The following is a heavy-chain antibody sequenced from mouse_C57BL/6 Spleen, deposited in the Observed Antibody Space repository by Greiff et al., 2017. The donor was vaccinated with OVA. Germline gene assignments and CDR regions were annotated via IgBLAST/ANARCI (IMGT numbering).Heavy chain of an antibody. CDR3: ARGGFAWFAY. J-gene: IGHJ3*01. CDR1: GYTFTSYW. Sequence: QVQLQQPGAELVKPGASVKMSCKASGYTFTSYWITWVKQRPGQGLEWIGDIYPGSGSTNYNEKFKSKATMTVDTSSSTAYMQLSSLTSEYSAVYYCARGGFAWFAYWGQGTLVTVSA. CDR2: IYPGSGST. V-gene: IGHV1-55*01. D-gene: IGHD1-1*02.